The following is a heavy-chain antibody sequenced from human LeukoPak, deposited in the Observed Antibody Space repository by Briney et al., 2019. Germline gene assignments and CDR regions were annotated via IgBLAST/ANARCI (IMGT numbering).Heavy chain of an antibody. V-gene: IGHV4-4*07. CDR1: GGSISSYY. J-gene: IGHJ5*02. CDR3: ARQALLWFGEVENWFDP. D-gene: IGHD3-10*01. CDR2: IYTSGST. Sequence: SETLSLNCTVSGGSISSYYWSWIRQPAGKGLEWIGRIYTSGSTNYNPSLKSRVTMSVDTSKNQFSLKLSSVTAADTAVYYCARQALLWFGEVENWFDPWGQGTLVTVSS.